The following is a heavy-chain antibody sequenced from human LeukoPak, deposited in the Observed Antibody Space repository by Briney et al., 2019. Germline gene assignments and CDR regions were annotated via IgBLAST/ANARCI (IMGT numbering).Heavy chain of an antibody. CDR1: GFTFSNAW. CDR2: IKSKTDGGTT. CDR3: TTERSSWYFLDY. J-gene: IGHJ4*02. D-gene: IGHD6-13*01. Sequence: GGSLRLSCAASGFTFSNAWMSWVRQAPGKGLEWVGRIKSKTDGGTTDYAAPVKGRFTISRDDSKNTLYLQMNSLKTEDTAVYCCTTERSSWYFLDYWGQGTLVTVSS. V-gene: IGHV3-15*01.